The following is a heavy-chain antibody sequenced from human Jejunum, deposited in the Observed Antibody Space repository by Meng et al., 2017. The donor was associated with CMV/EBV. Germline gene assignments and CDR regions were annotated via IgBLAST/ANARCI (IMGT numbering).Heavy chain of an antibody. Sequence: QVQQVQPGEEVKRPGASVEVSPQASRYTFTSYNINWVRQATGQGLEWLGWFVNNVYKYSAQKFKGTVTMTTDTQTSTAFMELRSLRSDDTAAYYCARGTPGRSYSDYWGQGTLVTVSS. CDR3: ARGTPGRSYSDY. V-gene: IGHV1-18*01. J-gene: IGHJ4*02. D-gene: IGHD3-10*01. CDR2: FVNNVYK. CDR1: RYTFTSYN.